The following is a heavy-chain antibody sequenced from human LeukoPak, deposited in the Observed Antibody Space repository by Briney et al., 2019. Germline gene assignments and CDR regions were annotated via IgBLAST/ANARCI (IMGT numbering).Heavy chain of an antibody. CDR3: ARDDKLYDAFDI. CDR2: IYYSGST. J-gene: IGHJ3*02. V-gene: IGHV4-59*01. CDR1: GGSFSAYY. D-gene: IGHD2-15*01. Sequence: PSETLSLTCAVYGGSFSAYYWSWIRQPPGKGLEWIGYIYYSGSTNYNPSLKSRVTISVDTSKNQFSLKLSSVTAADTAVYYCARDDKLYDAFDIWGQGTMVTVSS.